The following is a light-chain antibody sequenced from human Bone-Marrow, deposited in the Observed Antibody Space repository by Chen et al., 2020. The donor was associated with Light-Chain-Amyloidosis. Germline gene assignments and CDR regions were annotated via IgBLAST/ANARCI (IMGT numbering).Light chain of an antibody. CDR1: TIGSTS. J-gene: IGLJ3*02. CDR3: QVWDRSSDRPV. V-gene: IGLV3-21*02. CDR2: DDS. Sequence: SYVLTQPSSASVAPGQPATIACGGNTIGSTSVHWYQQTPGQAPLLVVYDDSDRPSGIPERLSGSNSGNTATLTISRVEAGDEADYYCQVWDRSSDRPVFGGGTKLTVL.